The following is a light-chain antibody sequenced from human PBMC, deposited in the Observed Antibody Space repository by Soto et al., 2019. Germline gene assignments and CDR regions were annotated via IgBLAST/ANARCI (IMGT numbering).Light chain of an antibody. J-gene: IGKJ2*01. CDR2: GAS. Sequence: ETVMTQSPATLSVSPGGIATLSCRASQSVSSNLAWYQQKPGQAPRLLIYGASTRATGVPARVGGSGSGTVFTLTISSLQSEDSAVYYCQQYNDWPGGTFGQGTKLDIK. CDR1: QSVSSN. V-gene: IGKV3-15*01. CDR3: QQYNDWPGGT.